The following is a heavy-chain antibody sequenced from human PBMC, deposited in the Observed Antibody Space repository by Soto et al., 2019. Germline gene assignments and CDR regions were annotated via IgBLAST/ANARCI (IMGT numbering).Heavy chain of an antibody. D-gene: IGHD3-3*01. Sequence: SVKFSCQASGGTFCSYAISWVRQAPGQGLEWMGPIIPIFGKANYAQKFQGRVTITADESTSTAYMELSTLRSEDTAMYYCAQDSALPRFGTLIHALDLWGQGTMVTVSS. CDR3: AQDSALPRFGTLIHALDL. CDR2: IIPIFGKA. J-gene: IGHJ3*01. CDR1: GGTFCSYA. V-gene: IGHV1-69*13.